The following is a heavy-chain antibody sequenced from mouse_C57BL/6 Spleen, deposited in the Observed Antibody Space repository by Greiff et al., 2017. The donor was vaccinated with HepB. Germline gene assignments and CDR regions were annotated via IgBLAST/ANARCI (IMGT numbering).Heavy chain of an antibody. CDR2: IDPENGDT. Sequence: EVKLMESGAELVRPGASVKLSCTASGFNIKDDYMHWVKQRPEQGLEWIGWIDPENGDTEYASKFQGKATITADTSSNTAYLQLSSLTSEDTAVYYCTTWSDYPFDYWGQGTTLTVSS. CDR1: GFNIKDDY. D-gene: IGHD2-4*01. V-gene: IGHV14-4*01. CDR3: TTWSDYPFDY. J-gene: IGHJ2*01.